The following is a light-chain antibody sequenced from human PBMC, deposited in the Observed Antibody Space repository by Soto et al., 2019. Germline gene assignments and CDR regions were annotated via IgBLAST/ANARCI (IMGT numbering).Light chain of an antibody. J-gene: IGLJ2*01. Sequence: QSVLTQPASVSGSPGQSITISCTGTSSDIGAYDYVSWYQQHPGKAPKLMIYEGSKRPSGVSNRFSGSKSGNTASLTISGLQAEDEADYYCCSYAGSSTFVFGGGTQLTVL. CDR2: EGS. CDR1: SSDIGAYDY. CDR3: CSYAGSSTFV. V-gene: IGLV2-23*01.